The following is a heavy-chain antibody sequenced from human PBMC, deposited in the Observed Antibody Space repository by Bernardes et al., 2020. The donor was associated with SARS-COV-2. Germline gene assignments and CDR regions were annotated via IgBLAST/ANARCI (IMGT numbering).Heavy chain of an antibody. CDR1: GYTFTGYY. CDR3: ARDPTAVAVYYYYGMDV. J-gene: IGHJ6*02. Sequence: ASVKDSCKASGYTFTGYYMHWVRQAPGQGLEWMGWINPNSGGTNYAQKFQGRVTMTRDTSISTAYMELSRLRSDDTAVYYCARDPTAVAVYYYYGMDVWGQGTTVTVSS. D-gene: IGHD6-19*01. CDR2: INPNSGGT. V-gene: IGHV1-2*02.